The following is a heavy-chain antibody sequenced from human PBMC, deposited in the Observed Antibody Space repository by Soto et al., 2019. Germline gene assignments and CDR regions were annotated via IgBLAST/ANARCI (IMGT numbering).Heavy chain of an antibody. CDR1: GVTFSSYA. CDR2: ISGSGGST. Sequence: XGSLRLSCAASGVTFSSYAMSWVRQAPGKGLEWVSAISGSGGSTYYADSVKGRFTISRDNPKNTLYLQMNSLRAEDTAVYYCAKDTVTRFVSAFDTWGQGTMVTVSS. D-gene: IGHD4-17*01. J-gene: IGHJ3*02. V-gene: IGHV3-23*01. CDR3: AKDTVTRFVSAFDT.